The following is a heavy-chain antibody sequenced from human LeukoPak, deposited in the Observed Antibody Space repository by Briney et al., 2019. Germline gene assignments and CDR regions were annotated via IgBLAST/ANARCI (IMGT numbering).Heavy chain of an antibody. CDR3: ARSGAYGDYVDY. D-gene: IGHD4-17*01. V-gene: IGHV1-8*01. Sequence: ASAKVSCKASGYTFTSYDINWVRQATGQGLEWMGWMNPNSGNTGYAQKFQGRVTMTRDTSISTAYMELSRLRSDDTAVYYCARSGAYGDYVDYWGQGTLVTVSS. CDR2: MNPNSGNT. J-gene: IGHJ4*02. CDR1: GYTFTSYD.